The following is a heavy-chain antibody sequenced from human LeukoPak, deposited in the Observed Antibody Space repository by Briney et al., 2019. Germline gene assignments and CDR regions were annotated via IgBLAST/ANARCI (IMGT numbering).Heavy chain of an antibody. D-gene: IGHD3-10*01. J-gene: IGHJ4*02. CDR2: IYRDGRT. V-gene: IGHV3-66*01. Sequence: GGSLRLPCAASGLTVSSNYMSWVRQAPGKGLEWVSVIYRDGRTYYADSVKGRFTISRDNSKNTLYLQMNNLRAEDAAVYYCARDRYYASENYLLFDCWGQGTLVTVSS. CDR3: ARDRYYASENYLLFDC. CDR1: GLTVSSNY.